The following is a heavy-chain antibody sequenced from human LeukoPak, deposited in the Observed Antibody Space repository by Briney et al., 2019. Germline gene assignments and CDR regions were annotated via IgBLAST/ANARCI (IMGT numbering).Heavy chain of an antibody. D-gene: IGHD2-2*01. Sequence: SETLSLTCTVSGGSISSSSYFWGWIRQPPGKGLEWIGNTYYSGSTYYNPSLKSRLTISVDTSKNQFSLRLSSVTAADTAVYYCAREPGDWGQGTLVTVSS. J-gene: IGHJ4*02. CDR1: GGSISSSSYF. CDR3: AREPGD. CDR2: TYYSGST. V-gene: IGHV4-39*07.